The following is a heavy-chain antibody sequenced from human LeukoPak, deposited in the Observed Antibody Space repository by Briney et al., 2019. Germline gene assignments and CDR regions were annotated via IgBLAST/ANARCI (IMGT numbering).Heavy chain of an antibody. Sequence: GRSLRLSCAASGFTFDDYAMHWVRQAPGKGLEWVSGISWNSGSIGYADSVKGRFTISRDNAKNSLYLQMNSLRAEDMALYYCAKSSGYSSSWALDYWGRGTLVTVSS. CDR2: ISWNSGSI. CDR1: GFTFDDYA. V-gene: IGHV3-9*03. CDR3: AKSSGYSSSWALDY. D-gene: IGHD6-13*01. J-gene: IGHJ4*02.